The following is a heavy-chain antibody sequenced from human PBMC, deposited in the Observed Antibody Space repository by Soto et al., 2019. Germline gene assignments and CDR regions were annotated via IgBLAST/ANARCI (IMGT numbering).Heavy chain of an antibody. CDR3: ARDGGTLGFDY. CDR1: GFSVSDNY. V-gene: IGHV3-7*01. J-gene: IGHJ4*02. Sequence: GGSLRLSCEASGFSVSDNYMNWVRQAPGKGLEWVAKIKEGGSEKYYVDSVKGRFTISRDNAKNSLYLQMNSLRAEDTAVYYCARDGGTLGFDYWGQGTLVTVSS. CDR2: IKEGGSEK. D-gene: IGHD7-27*01.